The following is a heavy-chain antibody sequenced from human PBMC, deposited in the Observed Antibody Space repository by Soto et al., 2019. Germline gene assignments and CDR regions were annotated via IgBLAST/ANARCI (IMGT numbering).Heavy chain of an antibody. V-gene: IGHV3-7*01. Sequence: GSLRLSCAASGFTFSNSWMAWVRQAPGKGLEWVANIKGDGSEKYYVDSLKGRFAISRDNAKNSLYLQMTGLRADDTAVYYCAREVVAAGLDYWGQGTLVTVSS. D-gene: IGHD2-15*01. CDR2: IKGDGSEK. CDR1: GFTFSNSW. J-gene: IGHJ4*02. CDR3: AREVVAAGLDY.